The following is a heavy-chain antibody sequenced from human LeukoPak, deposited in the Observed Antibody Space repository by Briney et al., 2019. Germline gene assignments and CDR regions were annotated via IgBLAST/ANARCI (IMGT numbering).Heavy chain of an antibody. Sequence: GGSLRLSCAASGFTFSSYAMSWVRQAPGKGLEWVSSVSTGSNYIYYADSVKGRFTISRDDSKNTLYLQMNSLKTEDTAVYYCTTITMIVIHPDYWGQGTLVTVSS. J-gene: IGHJ4*02. D-gene: IGHD3-22*01. V-gene: IGHV3-21*03. CDR2: VSTGSNYI. CDR1: GFTFSSYA. CDR3: TTITMIVIHPDY.